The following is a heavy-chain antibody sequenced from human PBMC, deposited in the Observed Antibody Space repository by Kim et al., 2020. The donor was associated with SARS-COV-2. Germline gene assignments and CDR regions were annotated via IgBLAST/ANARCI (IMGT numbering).Heavy chain of an antibody. Sequence: GGSLRLSCAASGFTFSNAWMSWVRQAPGKGLEWVGRIKSKTDGGTTDYAAPVKGRFTISRDDSKNTLYLQMNSLKTEDTAVYYCTTDQEPPLRYFDWYNYYYGMDVWGQGTTVTVSS. J-gene: IGHJ6*02. CDR1: GFTFSNAW. CDR2: IKSKTDGGTT. D-gene: IGHD3-9*01. CDR3: TTDQEPPLRYFDWYNYYYGMDV. V-gene: IGHV3-15*01.